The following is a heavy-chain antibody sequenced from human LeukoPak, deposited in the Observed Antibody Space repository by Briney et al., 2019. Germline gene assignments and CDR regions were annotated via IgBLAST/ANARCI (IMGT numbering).Heavy chain of an antibody. CDR3: ARGRSSGYYRTYYFDY. D-gene: IGHD3-22*01. J-gene: IGHJ4*02. CDR1: GGTFSSYA. CDR2: IIPILGIA. V-gene: IGHV1-69*10. Sequence: SVKVSCKASGGTFSSYAISWVRQAPGQGLEWMGGIIPILGIANYAQKFQGRVTITADKSTSTAYMELSSLRSEDTAVYYCARGRSSGYYRTYYFDYWGQGTLVTVSS.